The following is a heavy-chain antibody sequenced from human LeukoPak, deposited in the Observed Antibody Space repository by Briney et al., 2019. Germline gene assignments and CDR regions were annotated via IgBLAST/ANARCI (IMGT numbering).Heavy chain of an antibody. CDR1: GFTFSSYW. CDR3: ARAKGYYYDSSGYYHITYYYYGMDV. D-gene: IGHD3-22*01. V-gene: IGHV3-7*03. J-gene: IGHJ6*02. CDR2: IKQDGSEK. Sequence: GRSLRLSCAASGFTFSSYWMSWVRQAPGKGLEWVANIKQDGSEKYYVDSVKGRFTISRDNAKNSLYLQMNSLRAEDTAVYYCARAKGYYYDSSGYYHITYYYYGMDVWGQGTTVTVSS.